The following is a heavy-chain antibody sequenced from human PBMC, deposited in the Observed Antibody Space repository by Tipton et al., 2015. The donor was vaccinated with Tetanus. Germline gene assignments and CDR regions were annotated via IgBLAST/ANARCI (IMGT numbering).Heavy chain of an antibody. CDR2: LYSDGRT. D-gene: IGHD6-6*01. J-gene: IGHJ4*02. CDR3: AKPSYLCITTRQSGVCYFDK. V-gene: IGHV3-53*01. Sequence: SLRLSCAVSDSIASHSYVTWVRQAPGKGLEWVSVLYSDGRTDYADSVRGRFTVIRDNSKNTLYLQMNSLRAEDTAIYYCAKPSYLCITTRQSGVCYFDKWGQGTLVTVSS. CDR1: DSIASHSY.